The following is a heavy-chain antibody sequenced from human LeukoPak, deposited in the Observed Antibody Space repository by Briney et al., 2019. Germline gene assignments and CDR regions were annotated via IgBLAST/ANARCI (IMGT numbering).Heavy chain of an antibody. CDR3: ARESSGVIGY. CDR2: ICSSGSTI. J-gene: IGHJ4*02. V-gene: IGHV3-48*03. CDR1: GFIFSSYE. Sequence: GGSLRLSCAASGFIFSSYEMDWVRQAPGKGLEWISYICSSGSTIYYADSVKGRFTISRDNAKDSLYLQLNSLRADDTAIYYCARESSGVIGYWGQGTLVTVSS. D-gene: IGHD3-10*01.